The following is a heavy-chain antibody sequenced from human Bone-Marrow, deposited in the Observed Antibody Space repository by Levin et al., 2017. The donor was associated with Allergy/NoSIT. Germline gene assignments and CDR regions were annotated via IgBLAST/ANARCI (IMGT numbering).Heavy chain of an antibody. Sequence: PSETLSLTCGVSGSSITSGYYWGWIRQPPGKGLEWIANIFHTGSTYYNPSLKSRVTISVETSKNQFSLKLASVTAADTAVYFCARPSSDRYYYDGSSYYSHDAFDIWGPGTMVTVSS. CDR3: ARPSSDRYYYDGSSYYSHDAFDI. D-gene: IGHD3-22*01. J-gene: IGHJ3*02. CDR1: GSSITSGYY. CDR2: IFHTGST. V-gene: IGHV4-38-2*01.